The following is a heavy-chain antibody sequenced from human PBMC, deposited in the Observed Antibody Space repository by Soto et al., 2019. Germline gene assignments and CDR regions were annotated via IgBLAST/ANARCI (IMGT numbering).Heavy chain of an antibody. CDR2: IYSVGST. J-gene: IGHJ4*02. CDR1: GFTVSSNY. Sequence: EVQLVETGGGLIQPGGSLRLSCAASGFTVSSNYMSWVRQAPGKGLEWVSVIYSVGSTYYAASVKGRFTLSRGHSKNTLYLQMNSLRAEDTAVYYCARSLLWFGESPDYWGQGTLVTVSS. V-gene: IGHV3-53*02. D-gene: IGHD3-10*01. CDR3: ARSLLWFGESPDY.